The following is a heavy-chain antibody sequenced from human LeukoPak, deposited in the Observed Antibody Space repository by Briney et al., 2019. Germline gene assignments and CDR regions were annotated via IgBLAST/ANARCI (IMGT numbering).Heavy chain of an antibody. D-gene: IGHD6-13*01. V-gene: IGHV3-23*01. CDR2: ISGSGRIT. Sequence: GGSLRLSCAASGFTFSSYTMSWVRQAPGEGKEWVSLISGSGRITYYADSVKGRFTISRDNSKNTLYLQMDSLRAEDTAVYYCAKDSAAVGGPTTDWGQGTLVTVSS. CDR3: AKDSAAVGGPTTD. CDR1: GFTFSSYT. J-gene: IGHJ4*02.